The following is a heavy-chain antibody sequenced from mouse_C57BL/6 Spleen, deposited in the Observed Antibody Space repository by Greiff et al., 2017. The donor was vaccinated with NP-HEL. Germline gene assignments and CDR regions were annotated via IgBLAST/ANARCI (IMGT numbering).Heavy chain of an antibody. J-gene: IGHJ4*01. Sequence: VQLQESGPELVKPGASVKISCKASGYAFSSSWMNWVKQRPGKGLEWIGRIYPGDGDTNYNGKFKGKATLTADKSSSTAYMQLSSLTSEDSAVYFCARELDYYYGSSPYYYAMDYWGQGTSVTVSS. V-gene: IGHV1-82*01. D-gene: IGHD1-1*01. CDR1: GYAFSSSW. CDR3: ARELDYYYGSSPYYYAMDY. CDR2: IYPGDGDT.